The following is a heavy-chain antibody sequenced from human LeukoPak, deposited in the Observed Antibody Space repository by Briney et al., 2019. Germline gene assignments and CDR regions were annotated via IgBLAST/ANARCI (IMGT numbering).Heavy chain of an antibody. CDR1: GGSISSTSYY. V-gene: IGHV4-39*07. Sequence: SETLSLTCTVSGGSISSTSYYWGWIRQPPGKGLEWIGSIYYSGNTYYNPSLKSRVTISVDTSKNQFSLKLSSVTAADTAVYYCARSRGYSYGYLLSVDMWGQGKMLTVSS. J-gene: IGHJ3*02. CDR3: ARSRGYSYGYLLSVDM. CDR2: IYYSGNT. D-gene: IGHD5-18*01.